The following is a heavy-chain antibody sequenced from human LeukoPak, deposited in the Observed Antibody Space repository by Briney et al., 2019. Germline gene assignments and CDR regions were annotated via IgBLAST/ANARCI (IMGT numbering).Heavy chain of an antibody. Sequence: GGSLRLSCAASGFTFSSYAMSWVRQAPGKGLEWVSAISGSGGSTYYADSVKGRFTISRDNSKDTLYLQMNSLRAEDTAVYYCAKSEDNYDINYFDYWGQGTLVTVSS. D-gene: IGHD3-22*01. J-gene: IGHJ4*02. CDR1: GFTFSSYA. V-gene: IGHV3-23*01. CDR2: ISGSGGST. CDR3: AKSEDNYDINYFDY.